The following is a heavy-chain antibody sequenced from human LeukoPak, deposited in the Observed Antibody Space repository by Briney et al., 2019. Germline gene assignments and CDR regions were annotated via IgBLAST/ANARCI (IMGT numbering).Heavy chain of an antibody. D-gene: IGHD1-1*01. Sequence: ASVKVFCKASGYTFTSHYMHGVRQAPGQGLEWMGIINPSGGRTSYAQKFQRRVTMTRDTSTSTVYMELSSLRSEDTAVYYCARWTGTTGLDYWGQGTLVTVSS. CDR1: GYTFTSHY. V-gene: IGHV1-46*01. CDR3: ARWTGTTGLDY. J-gene: IGHJ4*02. CDR2: INPSGGRT.